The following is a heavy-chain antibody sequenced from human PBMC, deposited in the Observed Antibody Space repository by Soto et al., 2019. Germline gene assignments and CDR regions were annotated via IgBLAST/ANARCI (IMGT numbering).Heavy chain of an antibody. CDR2: ISAGGSQT. CDR1: GFTFSTYA. J-gene: IGHJ4*02. Sequence: EVQLLESGVDLVQPGGSLRLSCSSSGFTFSTYAMSWVRQAPGKGLEWVSAISAGGSQTYYADSVKGRFTISRDNSKNTLYLQMNSLRAKDTALYYCAKEPPRGSNADYWGQGTLVTVSS. V-gene: IGHV3-23*01. D-gene: IGHD3-16*01. CDR3: AKEPPRGSNADY.